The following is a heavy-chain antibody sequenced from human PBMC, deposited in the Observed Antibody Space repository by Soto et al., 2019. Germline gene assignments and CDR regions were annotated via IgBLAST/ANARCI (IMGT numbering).Heavy chain of an antibody. CDR1: GFTFSSYG. V-gene: IGHV3-30*18. CDR3: AKPNSVTPLPYWYFDL. D-gene: IGHD4-17*01. J-gene: IGHJ2*01. Sequence: QVQLVESGGGVVQPGRSLRLSCAASGFTFSSYGMHWVRQAPGKGLEWVAVISYDGSNKYYADSVKGRFTISRDNSKNTLYLQMNSLRAEDTAVYYCAKPNSVTPLPYWYFDLWGRGTLVTVSS. CDR2: ISYDGSNK.